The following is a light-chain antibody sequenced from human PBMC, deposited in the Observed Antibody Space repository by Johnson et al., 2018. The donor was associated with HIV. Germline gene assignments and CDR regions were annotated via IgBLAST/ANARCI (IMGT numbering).Light chain of an antibody. J-gene: IGLJ1*01. V-gene: IGLV1-51*01. CDR1: SSNIGNNY. CDR3: GTWVGSLSACV. Sequence: QSVLTQPPSVSAAPGQKVTISCSGSSSNIGNNYVSWYQQFPGTAPKLLIYDNNKRPSGIPARFSGSKSGTSATLGITGLQTGDEADYYCGTWVGSLSACVFGTGTKVTVL. CDR2: DNN.